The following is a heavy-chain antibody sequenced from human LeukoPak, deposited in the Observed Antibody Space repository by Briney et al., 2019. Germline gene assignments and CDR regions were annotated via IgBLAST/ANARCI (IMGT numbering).Heavy chain of an antibody. CDR1: GFTFSSYG. CDR3: AKDSAGTTSYFDY. CDR2: IWYDGSNK. D-gene: IGHD1-7*01. J-gene: IGHJ4*02. Sequence: PGGSLRLSCAASGFTFSSYGMNWVRQAPGKGLEWVAVIWYDGSNKYYADSVKGRFTISRDNSKNTLYLQMNSLRAEDTAVYYCAKDSAGTTSYFDYWGQGTLVTVSS. V-gene: IGHV3-33*06.